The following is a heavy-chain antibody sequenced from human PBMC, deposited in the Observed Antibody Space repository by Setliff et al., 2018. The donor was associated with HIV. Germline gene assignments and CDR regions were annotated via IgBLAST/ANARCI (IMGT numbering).Heavy chain of an antibody. CDR3: ASGKGVGGVIITGCLDV. CDR1: GHTFTNVD. CDR2: MNPNSGVA. V-gene: IGHV1-8*01. D-gene: IGHD3-10*01. J-gene: IGHJ6*04. Sequence: ASVKVSCKASGHTFTNVDIQWLRRATGQGLEWMGWMNPNSGVAGYAQKFQGRVTMTRDTSISTAYMELSSLTSEDTCVYYCASGKGVGGVIITGCLDVWGKGTTVTVSS.